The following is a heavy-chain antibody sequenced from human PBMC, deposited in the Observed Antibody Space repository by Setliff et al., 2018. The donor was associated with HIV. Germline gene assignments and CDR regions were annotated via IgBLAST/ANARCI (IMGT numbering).Heavy chain of an antibody. J-gene: IGHJ4*02. CDR1: NDFITGSYY. D-gene: IGHD1-1*01. CDR2: INRSGGT. Sequence: SETLSLTCSVSNDFITGSYYWAWIRQPPGKGLGWIGEINRSGGTKYNPSLKSRVTISVDMSKNHFSLSLTSVTAADTAIYFCARKGWNAYEAFDYWGQGSLVTVSS. CDR3: ARKGWNAYEAFDY. V-gene: IGHV4-34*01.